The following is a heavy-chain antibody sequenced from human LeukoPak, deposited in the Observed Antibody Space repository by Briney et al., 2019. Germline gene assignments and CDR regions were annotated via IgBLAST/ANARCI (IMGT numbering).Heavy chain of an antibody. V-gene: IGHV4-61*02. Sequence: SQTLSLTCTVSGGSISSGSYYWSWIRQPAGKGLEWIGRIYTSGSTNYNPSLKSRVTMSVDTSKNQFSLKLSSVTAADTAVYYCARDRVGATPTHYFDYWGQGTLVTVSS. CDR2: IYTSGST. D-gene: IGHD1-26*01. CDR3: ARDRVGATPTHYFDY. CDR1: GGSISSGSYY. J-gene: IGHJ4*02.